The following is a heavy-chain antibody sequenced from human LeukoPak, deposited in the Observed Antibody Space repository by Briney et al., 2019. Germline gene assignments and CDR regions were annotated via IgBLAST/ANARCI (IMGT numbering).Heavy chain of an antibody. Sequence: GGSLRLSCAASGFTFNSFGMHWVRQAPGKGLEWVAVISYDGSNKYFADSVKGRFTISRDNSKNTLYLQMNSLRAEDTAVYYCARRDSAGYSSGWYVYWGQGTLVTVSS. V-gene: IGHV3-30*03. CDR3: ARRDSAGYSSGWYVY. CDR1: GFTFNSFG. J-gene: IGHJ4*02. CDR2: ISYDGSNK. D-gene: IGHD6-19*01.